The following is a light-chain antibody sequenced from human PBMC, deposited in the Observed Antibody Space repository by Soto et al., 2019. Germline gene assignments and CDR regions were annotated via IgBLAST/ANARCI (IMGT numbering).Light chain of an antibody. Sequence: EIVMTQSPAILSVSPGERATLSCRASQSISSNLAWYQQKPGQAPRLLIYGASTRATGIPARFSGSGSGTEFTLTISSLQSEDFAVYYCQQYNNWPLTFGGGTKVDIK. CDR3: QQYNNWPLT. V-gene: IGKV3-15*01. J-gene: IGKJ4*01. CDR2: GAS. CDR1: QSISSN.